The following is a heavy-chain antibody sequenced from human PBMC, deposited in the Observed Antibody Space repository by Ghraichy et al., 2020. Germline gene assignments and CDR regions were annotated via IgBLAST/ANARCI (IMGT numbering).Heavy chain of an antibody. V-gene: IGHV4-39*01. CDR2: IYYSGST. D-gene: IGHD3-22*01. J-gene: IGHJ4*02. CDR1: GGSISSSSYY. CDR3: ATGDYYYDSGTASFLDY. Sequence: SETLSLTCTVSGGSISSSSYYWGWIRQPPGKGLEWIGSIYYSGSTYYNPSLKSRVTISVDTSKNQFSLKLSSVTAADTAVYYCATGDYYYDSGTASFLDYRGQGTLVTVSS.